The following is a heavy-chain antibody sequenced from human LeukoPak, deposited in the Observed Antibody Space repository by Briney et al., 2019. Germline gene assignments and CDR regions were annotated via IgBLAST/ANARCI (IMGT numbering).Heavy chain of an antibody. CDR1: GGSFSGYY. D-gene: IGHD2-8*02. V-gene: IGHV4-34*01. CDR3: ARQDSPWCFDY. CDR2: LYYSGSA. J-gene: IGHJ4*02. Sequence: WETLSLMCAVYGGSFSGYYGIWIRQPRGKGREGIGSLYYSGSASSNPSLKTRATITVDTSKNQFSLKLSSVTAADTAVYYCARQDSPWCFDYWGQGTLVTVSS.